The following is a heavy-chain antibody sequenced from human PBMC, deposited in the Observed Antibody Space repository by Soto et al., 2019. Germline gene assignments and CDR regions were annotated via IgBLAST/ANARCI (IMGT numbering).Heavy chain of an antibody. CDR1: GFSLTTSGVA. CDR2: ISGSDDK. CDR3: AHRQPALLAFDY. J-gene: IGHJ4*02. D-gene: IGHD2-21*01. Sequence: QITLKESGPTLVKPTQTLTLTCTFSGFSLTTSGVAVGWIRQPPGKALEWLALISGSDDKHYRPSLNSRLTITKDTSKNQVVLTMTNMDPVDTATYYCAHRQPALLAFDYWGQGTLVTVSS. V-gene: IGHV2-5*01.